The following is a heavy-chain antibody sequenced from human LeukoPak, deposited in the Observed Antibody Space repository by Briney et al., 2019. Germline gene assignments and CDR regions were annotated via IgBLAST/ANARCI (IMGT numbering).Heavy chain of an antibody. CDR1: GGSVTSYY. CDR3: ATTGATSPSSASWFNIEY. D-gene: IGHD6-13*01. J-gene: IGHJ4*02. V-gene: IGHV4-59*08. Sequence: KTSETLSLTCTVSGGSVTSYYCSWVRQPPGRGLEWIGYIYYSGGTNYNPSLESRVTISLDTAKNQFSLKLRSVTAKDTAVYYCATTGATSPSSASWFNIEYWGQGTLVPVSS. CDR2: IYYSGGT.